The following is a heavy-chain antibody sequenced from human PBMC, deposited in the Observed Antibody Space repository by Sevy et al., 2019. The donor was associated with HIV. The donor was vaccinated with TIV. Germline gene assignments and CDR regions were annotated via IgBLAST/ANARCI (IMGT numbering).Heavy chain of an antibody. V-gene: IGHV3-23*01. CDR1: GFIFSEYA. CDR2: ISGGDDST. Sequence: GGSLRLSCAASGFIFSEYAMSWVRQAPGKGLEWVSSISGGDDSTYYADSVKGRFTVSRDNSKNTLYLQMNTLRAEDTALYYCAKFGDYYDSGGYYWYFDFWGRGTLVTVSS. D-gene: IGHD3-22*01. J-gene: IGHJ2*01. CDR3: AKFGDYYDSGGYYWYFDF.